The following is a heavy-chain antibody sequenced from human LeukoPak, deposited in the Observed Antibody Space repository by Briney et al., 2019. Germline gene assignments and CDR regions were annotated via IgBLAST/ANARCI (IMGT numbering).Heavy chain of an antibody. CDR3: ARNKRPITGTYYFDY. CDR2: IYTSGST. V-gene: IGHV4-4*07. D-gene: IGHD1-20*01. Sequence: PSETLSLTCTVSGGSISSYYWSWIRQPAGKGLEWIGRIYTSGSTNYNPSLKSRVTMSVDTSKNQFSLKLSSVTAADTAAYYCARNKRPITGTYYFDYWGQGTLVTVSS. J-gene: IGHJ4*02. CDR1: GGSISSYY.